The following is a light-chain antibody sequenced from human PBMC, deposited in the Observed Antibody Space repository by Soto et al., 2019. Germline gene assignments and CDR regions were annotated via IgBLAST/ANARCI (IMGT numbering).Light chain of an antibody. CDR2: GAS. V-gene: IGKV3-20*01. CDR3: QQYGSSLP. Sequence: EIVLTQSPGTLSLSPGERATLSCRASQSVSSSYLAWYQQKPGQAPRLRIYGASSRATGIPDRYSGSGSGTDFTLTISRLEPEEFAVYYCQQYGSSLPFGGGTKVEIK. J-gene: IGKJ4*01. CDR1: QSVSSSY.